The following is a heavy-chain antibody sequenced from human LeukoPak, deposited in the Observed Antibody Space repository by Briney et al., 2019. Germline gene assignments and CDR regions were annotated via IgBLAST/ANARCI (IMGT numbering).Heavy chain of an antibody. V-gene: IGHV3-23*01. J-gene: IGHJ5*02. CDR2: ISGSGGST. D-gene: IGHD6-19*01. Sequence: GGSLRLSCAASGFTFSSYGMSWVRQAPGKGLEWVSAISGSGGSTYYADSVKGRFTISRDNSKNTLYLQMNSLRAEDTAVYYCARGSSGWFDDNWFDPWGQGTLVTVSS. CDR3: ARGSSGWFDDNWFDP. CDR1: GFTFSSYG.